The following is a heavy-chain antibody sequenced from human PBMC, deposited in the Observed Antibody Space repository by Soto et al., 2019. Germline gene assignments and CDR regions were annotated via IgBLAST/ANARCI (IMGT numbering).Heavy chain of an antibody. CDR1: GYTFTGYY. D-gene: IGHD2-2*01. CDR2: INPNSGGT. CDR3: ARSYEGYCSSTSCKSYYYYGMDV. Sequence: QVQLVQSGAEVKKPGASVKVSCKASGYTFTGYYMRWVRQAPGQGLEWMGWINPNSGGTNYAQKVQGRVPMTRHTSISTASMELSRLRSDDTAVYYCARSYEGYCSSTSCKSYYYYGMDVWGQGTTVTVSS. J-gene: IGHJ6*02. V-gene: IGHV1-2*02.